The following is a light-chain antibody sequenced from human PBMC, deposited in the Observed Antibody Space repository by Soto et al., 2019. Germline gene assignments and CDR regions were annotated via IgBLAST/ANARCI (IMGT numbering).Light chain of an antibody. J-gene: IGKJ1*01. CDR2: LGS. CDR3: MQALQTPWT. Sequence: DIVMTQSPLSLPVTPGEPASISCRSSQSLLHSNGYNYLDWYLQKPGQSPQLLIYLGSSRASGVPDRFIGSGSGTDFSLKISRVEAEDVGVYYCMQALQTPWTFGQGTKVEIK. V-gene: IGKV2-28*01. CDR1: QSLLHSNGYNY.